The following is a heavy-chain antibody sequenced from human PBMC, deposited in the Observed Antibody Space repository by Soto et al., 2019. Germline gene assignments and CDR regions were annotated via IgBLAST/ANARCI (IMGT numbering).Heavy chain of an antibody. CDR3: ARDDRDSSSSYYYYGMDV. J-gene: IGHJ6*02. Sequence: GASVKVSCKASGGTFSSYAISWVRQAPGQGLEWMGGIIPIFGTANYAQKFQGRVTITADESTSTAYMELSSLRSEDTAVYYCARDDRDSSSSYYYYGMDVWSQGTTVTVSS. V-gene: IGHV1-69*13. CDR2: IIPIFGTA. CDR1: GGTFSSYA. D-gene: IGHD6-6*01.